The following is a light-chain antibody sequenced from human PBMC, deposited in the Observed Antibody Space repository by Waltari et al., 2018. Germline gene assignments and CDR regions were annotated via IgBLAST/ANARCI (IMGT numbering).Light chain of an antibody. CDR3: QTGGHGTWV. V-gene: IGLV4-69*01. J-gene: IGLJ3*02. CDR1: SGHSSNV. CDR2: VNSDGSH. Sequence: QLVLTQSPSASASLGASVKLTCTLSSGHSSNVIAWLPQQPEKGPRYLMKVNSDGSHSKGDGIPDRFSCSSSGTERYLTISSLQSEDEADYYCQTGGHGTWVFGGGTKLTVL.